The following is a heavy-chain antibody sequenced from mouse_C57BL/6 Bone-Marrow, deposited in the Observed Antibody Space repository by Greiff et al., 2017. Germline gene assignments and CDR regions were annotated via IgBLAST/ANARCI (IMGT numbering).Heavy chain of an antibody. J-gene: IGHJ3*01. V-gene: IGHV1-52*01. Sequence: QVQLQQPGAELVRPGSSVKLSCKASGYTFTSYWMHWVKQRPIQGLEWIGNIDPSDSETHYNQKFKDKATLTVDKSSSTAYMQLSSLTSEDSAVYYCARTYGNYGFAYWGQGTLVTVSA. CDR2: IDPSDSET. CDR3: ARTYGNYGFAY. D-gene: IGHD2-1*01. CDR1: GYTFTSYW.